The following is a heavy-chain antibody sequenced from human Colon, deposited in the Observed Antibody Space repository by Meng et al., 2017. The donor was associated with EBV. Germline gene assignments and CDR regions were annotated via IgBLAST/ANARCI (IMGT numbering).Heavy chain of an antibody. CDR1: GGSISSSHYY. V-gene: IGHV4-39*01. J-gene: IGHJ4*02. CDR2: IYHSGST. Sequence: QLPVEESGPGLVKPAETLSLTCTVSGGSISSSHYYWGWVRQPPGKGLQWIGTIYHSGSTSYNPSLQSRVTMFVDTSKNQFSLMLTSVTATDTAVYYCARRRGGSGRDCWGQGTLVTVSS. CDR3: ARRRGGSGRDC. D-gene: IGHD3-10*01.